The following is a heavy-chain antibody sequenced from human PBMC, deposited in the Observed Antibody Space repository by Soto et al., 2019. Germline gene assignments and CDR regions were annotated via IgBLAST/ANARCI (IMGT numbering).Heavy chain of an antibody. CDR2: IIPIFGTA. CDR3: ARVPDYYYGSGCRLRSRLDV. D-gene: IGHD3-10*01. V-gene: IGHV1-69*12. J-gene: IGHJ6*02. CDR1: GGTFSSYA. Sequence: QVQLVQSGAEVKKPGSSVKVSCKASGGTFSSYAISWVRQAPGQGLEWMGGIIPIFGTANYAQKFQGRVTITAEEATSTAYMELSSLGSEDTAVYYCARVPDYYYGSGCRLRSRLDVWGQGTTVTVSS.